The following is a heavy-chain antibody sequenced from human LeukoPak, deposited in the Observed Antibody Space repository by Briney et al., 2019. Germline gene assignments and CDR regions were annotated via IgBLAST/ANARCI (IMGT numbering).Heavy chain of an antibody. D-gene: IGHD5-18*01. Sequence: PSETLSLTCAVYGGSFSGYYWNWIRQPPGKGLEWIGEINHSGSTNYNPSLKSRVTISVDTSKDQFSLKLSSVTAADTAVYYCARGRSYGVWGQGTLVTVSS. CDR2: INHSGST. CDR3: ARGRSYGV. V-gene: IGHV4-34*01. CDR1: GGSFSGYY. J-gene: IGHJ4*02.